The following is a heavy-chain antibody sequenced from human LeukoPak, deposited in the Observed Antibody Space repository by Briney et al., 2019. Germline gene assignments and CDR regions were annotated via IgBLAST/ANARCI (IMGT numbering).Heavy chain of an antibody. CDR3: ARDGTYSSSWTHYYYYYMDV. Sequence: RPSGTLSLTCTVSGGSVSSGSYYWSWIRQPPGKGLEWIGYIYYSGSTNYNPSLKSRVTISVDTSKNQFSLKLSSVTAADTAVYYCARDGTYSSSWTHYYYYYMDVWGKGTTVTVSS. D-gene: IGHD6-13*01. J-gene: IGHJ6*03. CDR1: GGSVSSGSYY. V-gene: IGHV4-61*01. CDR2: IYYSGST.